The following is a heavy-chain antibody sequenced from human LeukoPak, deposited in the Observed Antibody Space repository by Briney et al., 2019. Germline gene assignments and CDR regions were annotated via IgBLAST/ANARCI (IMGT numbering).Heavy chain of an antibody. Sequence: SETLSLTCTVSGGSISSNSYYWGWIRQPPGKGLEWIGSIYYSGSTYYNPSLKSRVTISVDTSKNQFSLKLSSVTAADTAVYYCAQTDLPHVLRYFGWTGVAFDIWGQGTMVTVSS. J-gene: IGHJ3*02. CDR2: IYYSGST. CDR3: AQTDLPHVLRYFGWTGVAFDI. CDR1: GGSISSNSYY. D-gene: IGHD3-9*01. V-gene: IGHV4-39*07.